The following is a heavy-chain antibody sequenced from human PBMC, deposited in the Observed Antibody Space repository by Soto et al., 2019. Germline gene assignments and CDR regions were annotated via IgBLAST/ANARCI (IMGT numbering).Heavy chain of an antibody. J-gene: IGHJ4*02. V-gene: IGHV4-4*07. CDR2: MYITGST. D-gene: IGHD4-17*01. CDR1: GGSISSYY. Sequence: SETLSLTCTVSGGSISSYYWSWIRQPAGMGLEWIGRMYITGSTNYNPSLKSRVTMSVDTSKSQFSLKLNSVTAADTAVYYCARGFGDYGNHIYFDNWGQGTLVTVSS. CDR3: ARGFGDYGNHIYFDN.